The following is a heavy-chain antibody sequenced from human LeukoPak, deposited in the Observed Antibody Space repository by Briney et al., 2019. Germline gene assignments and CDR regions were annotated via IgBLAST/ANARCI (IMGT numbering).Heavy chain of an antibody. CDR3: ARVRSESCSGGSCYDPLGWFDP. J-gene: IGHJ5*02. Sequence: GGSLRLSCAASGFTFSSYWMNWVRQAPGKGLEWVSYISSSSSTIYYADSVKGRFTISRDNAKSSLYLQMNSLRAEDTAVYYCARVRSESCSGGSCYDPLGWFDPWGQGTLVTVSS. CDR1: GFTFSSYW. CDR2: ISSSSSTI. V-gene: IGHV3-48*04. D-gene: IGHD2-15*01.